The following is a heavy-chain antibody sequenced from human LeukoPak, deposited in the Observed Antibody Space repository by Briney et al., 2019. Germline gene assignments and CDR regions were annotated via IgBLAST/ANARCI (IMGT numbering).Heavy chain of an antibody. D-gene: IGHD3-10*01. Sequence: SETLSLTCTVSGGSISSGGYYWSWIRQHPGKGLEWIGYIYYSGSTYYNPSLKSRVTISVDTSKNQFSLKLSSVTAADTAVYYCATSRGVVRGYFRDGMDVWGQGTTVTVSS. V-gene: IGHV4-31*03. CDR3: ATSRGVVRGYFRDGMDV. J-gene: IGHJ6*02. CDR1: GGSISSGGYY. CDR2: IYYSGST.